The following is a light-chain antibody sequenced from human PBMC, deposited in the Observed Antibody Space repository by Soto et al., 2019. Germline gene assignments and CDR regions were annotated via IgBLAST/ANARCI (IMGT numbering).Light chain of an antibody. CDR3: QQSYSTLWT. J-gene: IGKJ2*02. CDR2: AAS. V-gene: IGKV1-39*01. Sequence: DIQMTQSPSSLSASVGDRVTITCRASQSISSYLNWYQQKPGKAPKLLIYAASSLQGGVPSRFSGSGSGTDFTLTISSLQPEDFATYYCQQSYSTLWTFGQGTKLEIK. CDR1: QSISSY.